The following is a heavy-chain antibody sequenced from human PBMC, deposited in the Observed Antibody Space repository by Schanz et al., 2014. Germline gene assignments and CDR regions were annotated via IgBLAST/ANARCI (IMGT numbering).Heavy chain of an antibody. CDR3: ARGPSTGAFDI. J-gene: IGHJ3*02. CDR2: ISAFDDKT. V-gene: IGHV1-18*01. Sequence: QVQLLQSGSEVKKPGASVKVSCKASGYTFTSYDINWVRQAPGQGLEWMGWISAFDDKTDYAQNFQGRLIMTTDTSTTTVYMELRGLRSEDTAVYCCARGPSTGAFDIWGQGTMVTVSS. CDR1: GYTFTSYD.